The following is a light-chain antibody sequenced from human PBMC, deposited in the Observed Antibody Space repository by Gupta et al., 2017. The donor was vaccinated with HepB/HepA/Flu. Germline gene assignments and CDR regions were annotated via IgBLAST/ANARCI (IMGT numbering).Light chain of an antibody. CDR2: DVT. J-gene: IGLJ2*01. CDR3: SSFRTGRTLVV. CDR1: SGDVGGLNS. V-gene: IGLV2-14*03. Sequence: QSGPTQPASVSASPGQSYTISFTGSSGDVGGLNSASWYQQHPGRAPQLLINDVTNRPSGGSYRFSDSKSGNTASLTISGRQAEDDADYYCSSFRTGRTLVVFGGGTKVTVL.